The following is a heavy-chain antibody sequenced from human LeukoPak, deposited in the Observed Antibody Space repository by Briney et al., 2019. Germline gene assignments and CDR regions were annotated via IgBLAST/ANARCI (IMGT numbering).Heavy chain of an antibody. Sequence: GGSLRLSTAASAFTVSSNYLSWVRHAPGNGLQSASVIYSGGSTYYADSVKGRFTISRDNSKNTLYLQMNSLRAEDTAVYYCARDPCSGGSCLYFDYWGQGTLVTVSS. CDR3: ARDPCSGGSCLYFDY. V-gene: IGHV3-66*01. CDR1: AFTVSSNY. J-gene: IGHJ4*02. CDR2: IYSGGST. D-gene: IGHD2-15*01.